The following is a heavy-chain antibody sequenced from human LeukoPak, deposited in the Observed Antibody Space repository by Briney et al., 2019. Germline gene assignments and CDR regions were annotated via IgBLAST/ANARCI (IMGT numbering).Heavy chain of an antibody. D-gene: IGHD5-12*01. J-gene: IGHJ4*02. Sequence: SETLSLTCAVYGGSFSGYYWSWIRQPVGKGLEWIGRISTSGSTNYNPSLKSRVAMSVDTSKNQFSLMLSSVTAADTAVYYCTRDSSGYDWFYDYWGQGILVTVSS. CDR1: GGSFSGYY. CDR3: TRDSSGYDWFYDY. CDR2: ISTSGST. V-gene: IGHV4-4*07.